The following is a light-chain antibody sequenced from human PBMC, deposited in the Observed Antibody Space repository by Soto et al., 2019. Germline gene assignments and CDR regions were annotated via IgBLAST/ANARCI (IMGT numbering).Light chain of an antibody. CDR2: DAL. V-gene: IGKV3-11*01. J-gene: IGKJ1*01. Sequence: EVVLTQSPATLSLSPGQRATLFCRASQTVYRFLAWYHQRPGQAPRLRIYDALYRATGIPDRFSGSGSGTDFTLTSSSLEPEDFGVYYFQHRGDWPLTFGQGT. CDR1: QTVYRF. CDR3: QHRGDWPLT.